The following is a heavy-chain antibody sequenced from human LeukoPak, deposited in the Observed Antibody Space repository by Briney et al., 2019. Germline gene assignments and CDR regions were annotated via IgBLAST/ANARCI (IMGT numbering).Heavy chain of an antibody. CDR3: AREAYYYDSSGYTSAFDI. J-gene: IGHJ3*02. V-gene: IGHV3-20*01. CDR2: INWNGGST. D-gene: IGHD3-22*01. CDR1: GFTFDDYG. Sequence: GGSLRLSCAASGFTFDDYGMSWVRQAPGKGLEWVSGINWNGGSTGYADSVKGRFTISRDNAKNSLYLQMNSLRAEDTALYHCAREAYYYDSSGYTSAFDIWGRGTMVTVSS.